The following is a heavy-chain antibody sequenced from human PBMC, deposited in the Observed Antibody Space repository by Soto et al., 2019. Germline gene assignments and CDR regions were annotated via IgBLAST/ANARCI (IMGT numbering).Heavy chain of an antibody. V-gene: IGHV3-33*01. CDR2: IWYDGTQK. CDR3: ARAGGTTVTGLWHFDS. CDR1: GFTFNTYS. D-gene: IGHD4-17*01. J-gene: IGHJ4*02. Sequence: GGSLRLSCEASGFTFNTYSMHWVRQPPGKGLEWLAAIWYDGTQKYYADSVKGRFIISRDNSKKTLYLEMNSLRAGDTAVYYCARAGGTTVTGLWHFDSWGQGT.